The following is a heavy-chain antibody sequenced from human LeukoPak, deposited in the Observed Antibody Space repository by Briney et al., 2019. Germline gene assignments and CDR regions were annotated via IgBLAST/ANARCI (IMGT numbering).Heavy chain of an antibody. V-gene: IGHV4-4*02. Sequence: NASGTLSLTCGVSGGSISNTNWWSWVRQPPGQGLEWIGEINHSGSTNYNPSLKSRVTISVDTSKNQFPLKLSSVTAADTAVYYCARVRPGLRWFPFDYWGQGTLVTVSS. CDR1: GGSISNTNW. J-gene: IGHJ4*02. CDR3: ARVRPGLRWFPFDY. D-gene: IGHD4-23*01. CDR2: INHSGST.